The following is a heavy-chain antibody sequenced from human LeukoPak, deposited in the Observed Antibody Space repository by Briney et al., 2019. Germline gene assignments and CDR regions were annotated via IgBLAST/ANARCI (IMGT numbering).Heavy chain of an antibody. CDR1: GYTFTGYY. Sequence: GASVKVSCKASGYTFTGYYMHWVRQAPGQGLEWMGWINPNSGGTNYAQKFQGRVTMTRDTSISTAYMELSRLRSDDTAVYYCARAAAVGGHDAFDIWGQGTMVTVSS. CDR3: ARAAAVGGHDAFDI. D-gene: IGHD3-16*01. CDR2: INPNSGGT. J-gene: IGHJ3*02. V-gene: IGHV1-2*02.